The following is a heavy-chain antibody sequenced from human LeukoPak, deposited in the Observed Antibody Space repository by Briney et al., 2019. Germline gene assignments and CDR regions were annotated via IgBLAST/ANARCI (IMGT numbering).Heavy chain of an antibody. V-gene: IGHV3-21*01. Sequence: GGSLRLSCAASGFTFSRYSMNWVRQAPGKGLEWVSSISIGSTYTYYADSVKGRFTISRDNAKNSLYLQMNSLRAEDTAVYYCARRLGRKFGERFYYYHCMDVWGKGTTVTISS. CDR2: ISIGSTYT. D-gene: IGHD3-10*01. J-gene: IGHJ6*03. CDR3: ARRLGRKFGERFYYYHCMDV. CDR1: GFTFSRYS.